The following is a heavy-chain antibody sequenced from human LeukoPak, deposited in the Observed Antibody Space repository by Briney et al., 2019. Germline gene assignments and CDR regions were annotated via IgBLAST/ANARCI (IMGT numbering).Heavy chain of an antibody. CDR3: ARDSGSYYADVDY. V-gene: IGHV1-69*01. CDR2: IIPIFGRA. Sequence: XAKVSCKASGGTFSNYAISWVRQAPGQGLEWMGGIIPIFGRAIYAQKFQGRVTITADESTTTAYMELSSLRSEDTAVYYCARDSGSYYADVDYWGQGTLVTVSS. CDR1: GGTFSNYA. D-gene: IGHD1-26*01. J-gene: IGHJ4*02.